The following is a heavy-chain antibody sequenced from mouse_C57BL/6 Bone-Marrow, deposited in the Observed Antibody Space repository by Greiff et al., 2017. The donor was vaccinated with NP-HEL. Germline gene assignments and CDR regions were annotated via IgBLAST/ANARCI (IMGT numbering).Heavy chain of an antibody. Sequence: EVKLEESGPGLVKPSQSLSLTCSVTGYSITSGYYWNWIRQFPGNKLEWMGYISYDGSNNYNPSLKNRISITRDTSKNQFFLKLNSVTTEDTATYYCATVVPLDYWGQGTTLTVSS. CDR3: ATVVPLDY. CDR1: GYSITSGYY. V-gene: IGHV3-6*01. J-gene: IGHJ2*01. CDR2: ISYDGSN. D-gene: IGHD1-1*01.